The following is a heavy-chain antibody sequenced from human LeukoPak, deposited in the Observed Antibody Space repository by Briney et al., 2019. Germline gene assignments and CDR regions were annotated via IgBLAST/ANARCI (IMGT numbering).Heavy chain of an antibody. D-gene: IGHD4-17*01. CDR1: GFTFSSYA. CDR2: ISGSGGST. J-gene: IGHJ4*02. CDR3: AKDPYGDCIWYYFDY. Sequence: GGSLRLSCAASGFTFSSYAMSWVRQAPGKGLEWVSAISGSGGSTYYADSVKGRFTISRDNSKNTLYLQMNSLRAEDTAVYYCAKDPYGDCIWYYFDYWGQGTLVSVSS. V-gene: IGHV3-23*01.